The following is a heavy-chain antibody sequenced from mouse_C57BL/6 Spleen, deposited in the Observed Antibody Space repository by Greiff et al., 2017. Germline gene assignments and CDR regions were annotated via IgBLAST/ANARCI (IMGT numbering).Heavy chain of an antibody. J-gene: IGHJ3*01. CDR3: ARGGRELRLFFAY. Sequence: EVKLVESEGGLVQPGSSMKLSCTASGFTFSDYYMAWVRQVPEKGLEWVANINYDGSSTYYLDSLKSRFIISRENAKNILYLQMSSLKSEDTATYYCARGGRELRLFFAYWGQGTLVTVSA. CDR2: INYDGSST. V-gene: IGHV5-16*01. CDR1: GFTFSDYY. D-gene: IGHD3-2*02.